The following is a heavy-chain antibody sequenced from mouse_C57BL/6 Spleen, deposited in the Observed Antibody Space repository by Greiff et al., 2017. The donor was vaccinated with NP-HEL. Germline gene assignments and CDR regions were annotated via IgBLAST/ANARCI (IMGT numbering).Heavy chain of an antibody. CDR2: ILPGSGST. D-gene: IGHD1-1*01. CDR3: ASRGYGSSYFDY. J-gene: IGHJ2*01. Sequence: VQLQQSGAELMKPGASVKLSCKATGYTFTGYWIEWVKQRPGHGLEWIGEILPGSGSTNSNEKFKGKATFTADTSSDTAYMQLSSLTTEDSAIYYCASRGYGSSYFDYWGQGTTLTVSS. CDR1: GYTFTGYW. V-gene: IGHV1-9*01.